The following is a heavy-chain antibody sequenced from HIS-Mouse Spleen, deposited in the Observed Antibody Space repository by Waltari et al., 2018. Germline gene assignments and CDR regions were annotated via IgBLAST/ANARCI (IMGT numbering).Heavy chain of an antibody. CDR1: GYTFTGYY. CDR3: ARGGNWDDAFDI. D-gene: IGHD7-27*01. Sequence: QVQLVQSGAEVKKPGASVKVSCKASGYTFTGYYMHWVRQAPGQGLEWMGWINPNSGDTNYAQKFQGRVTMTRDTSISTAYMELSRLRSDDTAVYYCARGGNWDDAFDIWGQGTMVTVSS. V-gene: IGHV1-2*02. CDR2: INPNSGDT. J-gene: IGHJ3*02.